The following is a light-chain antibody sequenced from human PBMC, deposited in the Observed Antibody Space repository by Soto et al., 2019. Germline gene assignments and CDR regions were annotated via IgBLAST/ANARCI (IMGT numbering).Light chain of an antibody. Sequence: ALTQPASVSGSPGQSITISCTGTSSDVGSYNLVSWYQHHPGKAPKLIIYEVTRRPSGISNRFSGSKSGNTASLTISGLQAEDEADYYCCSYAGSNTYVFGTGTKVTVL. CDR3: CSYAGSNTYV. V-gene: IGLV2-23*02. J-gene: IGLJ1*01. CDR1: SSDVGSYNL. CDR2: EVT.